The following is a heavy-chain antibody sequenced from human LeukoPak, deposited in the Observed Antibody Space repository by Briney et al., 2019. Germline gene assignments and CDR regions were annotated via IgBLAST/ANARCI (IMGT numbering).Heavy chain of an antibody. D-gene: IGHD2-21*01. CDR1: GYSFTTYW. Sequence: GESLKISCKGSGYSFTTYWIGWVRQMPGKGLEWMGIIYPGDSDTRYSPSFQGQVTISADKSISTAYLQWSSLKASDTAMYYCARQRPAPPEHHDAFDIWGQGTMVTVSS. CDR2: IYPGDSDT. V-gene: IGHV5-51*01. CDR3: ARQRPAPPEHHDAFDI. J-gene: IGHJ3*02.